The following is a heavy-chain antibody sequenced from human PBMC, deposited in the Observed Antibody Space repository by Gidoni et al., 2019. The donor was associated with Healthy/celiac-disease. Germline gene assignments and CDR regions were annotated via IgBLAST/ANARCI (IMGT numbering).Heavy chain of an antibody. Sequence: QLQLQESGPGLVKPSETLSLTCTVSGGSISSSSYYWGWIRQPPGKGLEWIGSIYYSGSTYYNPSLKSRVTISVDTSKNQFSLKLSSVTAADTAVYYCARRYSGYVSWFDPWGQGTLVTVSS. V-gene: IGHV4-39*01. J-gene: IGHJ5*02. CDR1: GGSISSSSYY. D-gene: IGHD5-12*01. CDR2: IYYSGST. CDR3: ARRYSGYVSWFDP.